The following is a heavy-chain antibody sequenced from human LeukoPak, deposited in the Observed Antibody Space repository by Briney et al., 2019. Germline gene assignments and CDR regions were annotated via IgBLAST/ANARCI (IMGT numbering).Heavy chain of an antibody. CDR1: GFTFSSYS. V-gene: IGHV3-21*01. Sequence: PGGSLRLSCAASGFTFSSYSMNWVRQAPGKGLEWVSSISSSSSYIYYADSVKGRFTISRDNAKNSLYLKMNSLRAEDTAVYYCARSLKLKRTYYYDSSGYPDAFDIWGQGTMVTVSS. CDR2: ISSSSSYI. CDR3: ARSLKLKRTYYYDSSGYPDAFDI. J-gene: IGHJ3*02. D-gene: IGHD3-22*01.